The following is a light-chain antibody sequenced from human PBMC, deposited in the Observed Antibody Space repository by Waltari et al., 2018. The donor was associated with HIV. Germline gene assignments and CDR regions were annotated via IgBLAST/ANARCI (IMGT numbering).Light chain of an antibody. V-gene: IGKV1-33*01. CDR3: QQYDNLQVT. CDR1: QDSSNH. CDR2: DAS. Sequence: DIQLTQSPSSLSASVGDRVTITCQASQDSSNHLNWYQQRPGKAPRLLIYDASNLQTGVPSRFSGSGSGTDFTFTISSLQPEDIATYYCQQYDNLQVTFGGGTKVEIK. J-gene: IGKJ4*01.